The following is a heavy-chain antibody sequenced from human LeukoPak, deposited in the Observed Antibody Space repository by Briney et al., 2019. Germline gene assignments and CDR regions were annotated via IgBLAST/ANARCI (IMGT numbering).Heavy chain of an antibody. J-gene: IGHJ3*02. CDR1: GFTFSSYS. Sequence: GGSLRLSCAASGFTFSSYSMNWVRQAPGKGLEWVSSISSSSSYIYYADSVKGRFTISRDNAKNSLYLQMNSLRAEDTAVYYCARDSLYYDILTGYGYDAFDIWGQGTMVTVSS. V-gene: IGHV3-21*01. D-gene: IGHD3-9*01. CDR2: ISSSSSYI. CDR3: ARDSLYYDILTGYGYDAFDI.